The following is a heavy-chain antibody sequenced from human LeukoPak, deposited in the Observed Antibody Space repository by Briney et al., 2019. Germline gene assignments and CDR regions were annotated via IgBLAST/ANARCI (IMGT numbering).Heavy chain of an antibody. CDR3: ARATWGLVDY. CDR2: TYYRSKWSD. J-gene: IGHJ4*02. Sequence: SPTLSLTFAVSGDSVSSNSVTWNWIRQSPSRGLEWLGRTYYRSKWSDEYTVSVKGRITINPDTSRNQFSLHLNSVTPDDTAVYYCARATWGLVDYWGQGTLVTVSS. V-gene: IGHV6-1*01. D-gene: IGHD7-27*01. CDR1: GDSVSSNSVT.